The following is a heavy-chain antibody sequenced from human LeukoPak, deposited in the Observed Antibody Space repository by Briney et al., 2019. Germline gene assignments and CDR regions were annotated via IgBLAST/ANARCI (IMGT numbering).Heavy chain of an antibody. D-gene: IGHD4-17*01. Sequence: GGSLRLSCAASGFTLSRYWMHWVRQAPGKGLVWVSYINSDGSSTSHADSVKGRFTISRDNAKNTLYLQMNSLRAEDTAVHYCARRGDGDLDYWGQGTLVTVSS. CDR1: GFTLSRYW. V-gene: IGHV3-74*01. CDR3: ARRGDGDLDY. CDR2: INSDGSST. J-gene: IGHJ4*02.